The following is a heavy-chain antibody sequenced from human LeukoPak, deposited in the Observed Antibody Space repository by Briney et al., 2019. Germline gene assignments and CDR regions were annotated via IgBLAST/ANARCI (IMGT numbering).Heavy chain of an antibody. CDR2: VNRDGSET. J-gene: IGHJ6*02. CDR1: GFTLSNHW. CDR3: ARNNGMDV. V-gene: IGHV3-7*03. Sequence: GGSLRLSCAASGFTLSNHWMTWVRQVPGRGPEWVANVNRDGSETYYLDPVKGRFTISKDNAKNSLYLQMNSLRAEDTALYHCARNNGMDVWGQGTTVIVSS.